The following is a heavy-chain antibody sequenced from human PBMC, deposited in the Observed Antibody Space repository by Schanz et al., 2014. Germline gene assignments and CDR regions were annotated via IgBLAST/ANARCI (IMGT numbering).Heavy chain of an antibody. CDR2: ISDYNADT. V-gene: IGHV1-18*04. Sequence: QVQLVQSGSELKKPGASVKVSCKASGYTFTSYGISWVRQAPGQGPEWMGWISDYNADTKYAQKVQGRVTMTTDTSTSTAYMELRSLRSDDTAVYYCAGATYSSSWYGGSEYFQHWGQGTLVTVSS. J-gene: IGHJ1*01. D-gene: IGHD6-13*01. CDR3: AGATYSSSWYGGSEYFQH. CDR1: GYTFTSYG.